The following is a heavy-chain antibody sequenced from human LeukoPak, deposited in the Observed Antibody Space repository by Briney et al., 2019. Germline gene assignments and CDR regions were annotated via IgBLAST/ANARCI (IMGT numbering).Heavy chain of an antibody. Sequence: PGGSLRLSCAASGFSFRGYTMHWVRQAPGKGLEWVSLISWNGYSTSYGASVEGRFTISRDNNKGALRLQMSGLRTEDTAFYYCARDSSGSLDYWGQGTLVTVSS. CDR2: ISWNGYST. CDR1: GFSFRGYT. J-gene: IGHJ4*02. CDR3: ARDSSGSLDY. V-gene: IGHV3-43*01. D-gene: IGHD1-26*01.